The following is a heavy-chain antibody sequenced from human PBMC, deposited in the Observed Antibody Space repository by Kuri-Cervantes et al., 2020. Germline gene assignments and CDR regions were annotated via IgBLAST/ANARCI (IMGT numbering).Heavy chain of an antibody. J-gene: IGHJ3*02. Sequence: GESLKISCAASGFTFSSYAMHWVRQAPGKGLEWVAVISYDGSNKYYADSVKGRFTISRDNSKNTLYLQMNSLRLEDTGMYYCAREDNSFDIWGQGTMVTVSS. CDR2: ISYDGSNK. V-gene: IGHV3-30-3*01. CDR1: GFTFSSYA. CDR3: AREDNSFDI.